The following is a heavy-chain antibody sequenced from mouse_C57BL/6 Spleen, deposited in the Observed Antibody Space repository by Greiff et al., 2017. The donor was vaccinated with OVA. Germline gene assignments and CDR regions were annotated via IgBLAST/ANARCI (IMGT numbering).Heavy chain of an antibody. Sequence: VQLQQSGAELVKPGASVKISCKASGYTFTDYYINWVKQRPGQGLEWIGKIGPGSGSTYYNEKFKGKATMTADKSSSTAYMQHSSLTSEDSAVYYCALDNYSSSGDYWGQGTTLTVSS. CDR3: ALDNYSSSGDY. V-gene: IGHV1-77*01. D-gene: IGHD1-3*01. J-gene: IGHJ2*01. CDR1: GYTFTDYY. CDR2: IGPGSGST.